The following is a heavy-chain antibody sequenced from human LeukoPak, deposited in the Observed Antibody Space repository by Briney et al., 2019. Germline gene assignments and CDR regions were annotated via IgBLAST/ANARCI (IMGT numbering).Heavy chain of an antibody. CDR3: ARLTTYYDYVWGSYRCGWFDP. V-gene: IGHV3-48*02. D-gene: IGHD3-16*02. CDR1: GFTFSRYS. Sequence: GGSLRLSCAASGFTFSRYSMTWVRQAPGNGLEWVSYIGSRSSTIYYADSVKGRFTISRDNAKNSLYLQMNSLRDEDTAVYYCARLTTYYDYVWGSYRCGWFDPWGQGTLDTVSS. CDR2: IGSRSSTI. J-gene: IGHJ5*02.